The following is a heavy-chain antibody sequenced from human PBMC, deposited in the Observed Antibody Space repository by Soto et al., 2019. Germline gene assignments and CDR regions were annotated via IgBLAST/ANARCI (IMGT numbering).Heavy chain of an antibody. Sequence: GESLKISCKASGYSFTSYWIGWVRQMPGHGLEWMGIIYPGDSDTRYSPSFQGQVTLSADKSISTAYLQWSSLKASDTAMYYCARRKSSSWPGNNWFDPWGQGTLVTVSS. CDR2: IYPGDSDT. CDR1: GYSFTSYW. V-gene: IGHV5-51*01. J-gene: IGHJ5*02. D-gene: IGHD6-13*01. CDR3: ARRKSSSWPGNNWFDP.